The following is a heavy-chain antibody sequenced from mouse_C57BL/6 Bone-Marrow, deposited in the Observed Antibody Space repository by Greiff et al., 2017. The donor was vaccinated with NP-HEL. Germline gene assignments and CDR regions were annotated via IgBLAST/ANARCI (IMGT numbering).Heavy chain of an antibody. V-gene: IGHV14-4*01. CDR1: GFNIKDDY. CDR2: IDPENGDT. D-gene: IGHD2-3*01. CDR3: TDGYYHY. Sequence: EVQLQQSGAELVRPGASVKLSCTASGFNIKDDYMHWVKQRPEQGLEWIGWIDPENGDTEYASKFQGKATITADTSSNTAYLQLSSLTSEDTAVYYCTDGYYHYWGQGTTLTVSS. J-gene: IGHJ2*01.